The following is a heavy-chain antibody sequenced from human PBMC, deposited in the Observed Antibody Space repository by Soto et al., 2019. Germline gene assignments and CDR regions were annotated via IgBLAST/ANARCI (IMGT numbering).Heavy chain of an antibody. D-gene: IGHD3-10*01. CDR3: AKDPWFGEPSVNWFDP. J-gene: IGHJ5*02. CDR2: ISGSGGST. Sequence: HPGGSLRLSCAASGFTFSSYAMSWVRQAPGKGLEWVSAISGSGGSTYYADSVKGRFTISRDNSKNTLYLQMNSLRAEDTAVYYCAKDPWFGEPSVNWFDPWAQGTLVTVSS. CDR1: GFTFSSYA. V-gene: IGHV3-23*01.